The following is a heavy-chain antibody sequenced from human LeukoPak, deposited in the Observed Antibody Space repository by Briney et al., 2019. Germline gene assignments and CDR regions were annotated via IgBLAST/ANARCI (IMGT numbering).Heavy chain of an antibody. J-gene: IGHJ3*02. V-gene: IGHV3-48*01. D-gene: IGHD3-16*02. CDR1: GFTLRTYD. CDR3: GRDPGYRYSGAFDI. CDR2: ISSRGSSI. Sequence: GGSLRLSCAASGFTLRTYDMNWVRQAPGRGLEWVSYISSRGSSIYYADSVKGRFTISRDDAMNSLYLQMNSLRAEDTAVYYCGRDPGYRYSGAFDIWGQGTMVTVSS.